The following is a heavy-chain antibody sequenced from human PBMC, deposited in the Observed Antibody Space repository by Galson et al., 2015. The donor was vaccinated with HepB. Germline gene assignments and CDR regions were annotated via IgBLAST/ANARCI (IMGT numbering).Heavy chain of an antibody. J-gene: IGHJ3*02. CDR3: ARDHPHLVSIFGVVTGHNDAFDI. CDR1: GFTFTTYW. Sequence: LRLSCAASGFTFTTYWMTWVRQAPGKGLEWVANIKEDGNEKYYVDSVKGRFTISRDNAKNSLYLQMNSLRADDTAVYYCARDHPHLVSIFGVVTGHNDAFDIWGQGTMVTVSS. CDR2: IKEDGNEK. V-gene: IGHV3-7*01. D-gene: IGHD3-3*01.